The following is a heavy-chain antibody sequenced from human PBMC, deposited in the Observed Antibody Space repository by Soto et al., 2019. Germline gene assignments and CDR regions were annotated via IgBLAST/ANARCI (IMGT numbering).Heavy chain of an antibody. CDR3: ARHDWAKPFDY. V-gene: IGHV4-39*01. J-gene: IGHJ4*02. CDR1: VAPISIISYY. Sequence: QLQLQESGPGLVKPSGPRSPTGTFFVAPISIISYYWAWIRQPPGKGLEWIGSIYYSGGTYYNPSLKSRVTISVDTSKNQFSLKLSSVTAADTAVYYCARHDWAKPFDYWGQGTLVTVSS. CDR2: IYYSGGT. D-gene: IGHD3-9*01.